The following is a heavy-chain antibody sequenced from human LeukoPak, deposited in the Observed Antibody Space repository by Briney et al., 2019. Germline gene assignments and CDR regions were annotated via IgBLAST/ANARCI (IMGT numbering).Heavy chain of an antibody. V-gene: IGHV1-18*01. J-gene: IGHJ4*02. D-gene: IGHD2-21*01. Sequence: ASVKVSCKASGYSFARYGYTWVRQAPGQGLEWLGWISTSNGNTKYVQKLQGRVTMTIDTSTSTAYMELGSLRYNDTAVYYCAGTSYEKLIVFDYWGQGTVLTVSS. CDR2: ISTSNGNT. CDR1: GYSFARYG. CDR3: AGTSYEKLIVFDY.